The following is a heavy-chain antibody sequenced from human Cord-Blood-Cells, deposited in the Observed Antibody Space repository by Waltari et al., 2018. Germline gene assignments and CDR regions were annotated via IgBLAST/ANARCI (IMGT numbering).Heavy chain of an antibody. CDR1: GGSIRSYY. D-gene: IGHD3-10*01. V-gene: IGHV4-59*01. CDR3: ASPSGSGSYYNAFDI. J-gene: IGHJ3*02. CDR2: IYYSGST. Sequence: QVQLQESGPGLVKPSETLSLTCTVSGGSIRSYYWSWIRQPPGKGLEWIGYIYYSGSTNYNPSLKSRVTISVDTSKNQFSRKLSAVTAADTAVYYCASPSGSGSYYNAFDIWGQGTMVTVSS.